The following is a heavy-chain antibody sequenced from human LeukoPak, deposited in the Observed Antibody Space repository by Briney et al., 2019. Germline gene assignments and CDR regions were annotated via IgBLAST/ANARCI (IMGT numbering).Heavy chain of an antibody. D-gene: IGHD6-13*01. V-gene: IGHV3-53*01. J-gene: IGHJ4*02. CDR3: AREGIAAAGHDY. Sequence: GGSLRLSCAASGFTVSSNYMSWVRQAPGKGLEWVSVIYSGGSTYYADSVKGRFTISRDSSKNTLYLQMNSLRAEDTAVYYCAREGIAAAGHDYWGQGTLVTVSS. CDR1: GFTVSSNY. CDR2: IYSGGST.